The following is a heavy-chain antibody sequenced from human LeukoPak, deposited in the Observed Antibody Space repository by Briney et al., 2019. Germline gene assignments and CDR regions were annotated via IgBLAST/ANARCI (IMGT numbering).Heavy chain of an antibody. D-gene: IGHD4/OR15-4a*01. Sequence: GSLRLSCAASGFTFSSYAMHWVRQAPGKGLEWVAVISYDGSNKYCADSVKGRFTISRDNSKNTLYLQMNSLRAEDTAVYYCARDVARAKDYWGQGTLVTVSS. CDR2: ISYDGSNK. J-gene: IGHJ4*02. V-gene: IGHV3-30*01. CDR3: ARDVARAKDY. CDR1: GFTFSSYA.